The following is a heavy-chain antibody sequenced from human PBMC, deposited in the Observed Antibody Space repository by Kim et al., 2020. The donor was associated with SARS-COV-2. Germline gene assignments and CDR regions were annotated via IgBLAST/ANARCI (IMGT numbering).Heavy chain of an antibody. D-gene: IGHD2-15*01. Sequence: ASVKVSCKASGYIFTNYAMHWVRQAPGQRLEWMGWINAGNGNTKYSQKFQGRVTLSTDTSASTAYMELSGLRSEDTVVYYCARDLGYCNSGICSRDYWGQGTLVTVSS. CDR3: ARDLGYCNSGICSRDY. J-gene: IGHJ4*02. CDR2: INAGNGNT. CDR1: GYIFTNYA. V-gene: IGHV1-3*01.